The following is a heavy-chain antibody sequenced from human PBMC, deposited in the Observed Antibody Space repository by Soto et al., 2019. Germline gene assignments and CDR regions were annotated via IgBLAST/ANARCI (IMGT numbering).Heavy chain of an antibody. CDR2: IYTGGRT. D-gene: IGHD3-22*01. CDR3: ARDSGYYDSSGYFPYHYYAMDV. Sequence: GGSLRLSCAASGFTVSNNYMSWVRQAPGKGLEWVSVIYTGGRTYYADSVKGRFTISRDNSKNTLYLQMNGLRAEDTAVYYCARDSGYYDSSGYFPYHYYAMDVWGQGTTVTV. V-gene: IGHV3-53*01. J-gene: IGHJ6*02. CDR1: GFTVSNNY.